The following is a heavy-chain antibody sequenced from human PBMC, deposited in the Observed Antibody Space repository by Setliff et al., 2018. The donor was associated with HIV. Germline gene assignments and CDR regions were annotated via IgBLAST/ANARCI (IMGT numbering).Heavy chain of an antibody. CDR3: TKEGRGDPGLATTRLDY. Sequence: ASETLSLTCSVSGDSLSTSSYFWGWVRQSPGKGLEWIGNIYYTGLTYYSPSLKSRVTISIDTSKSQFSLNLTSVTDSDTAVYYCTKEGRGDPGLATTRLDYWGQGKLVTVSS. D-gene: IGHD1-1*01. CDR1: GDSLSTSSYF. CDR2: IYYTGLT. J-gene: IGHJ4*02. V-gene: IGHV4-39*01.